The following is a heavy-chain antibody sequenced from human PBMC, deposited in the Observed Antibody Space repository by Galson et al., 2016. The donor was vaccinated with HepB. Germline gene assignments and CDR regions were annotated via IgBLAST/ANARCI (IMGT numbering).Heavy chain of an antibody. V-gene: IGHV5-51*01. CDR1: GYRFTSYW. Sequence: QSGAEVKKPGESLKISCKGSGYRFTSYWIGWVRQMPGKGLEWMGIIYPADSATRYRPSFEGQVTISVDKSTTTAYLQWSSLKASDTATYFCAKAVGNSYHVDYDSSGYDFWGQGTLVTVSS. CDR3: AKAVGNSYHVDYDSSGYDF. J-gene: IGHJ4*02. CDR2: IYPADSAT. D-gene: IGHD3-22*01.